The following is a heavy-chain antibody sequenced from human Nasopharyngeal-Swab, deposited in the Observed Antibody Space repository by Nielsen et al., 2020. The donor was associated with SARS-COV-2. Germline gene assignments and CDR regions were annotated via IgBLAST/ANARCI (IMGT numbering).Heavy chain of an antibody. CDR3: ARDNAFDI. CDR2: IKQDGSEK. CDR1: GFTFRSFW. J-gene: IGHJ3*02. Sequence: ESLKISCSAFGFTFRSFWISWVRQAPGKGPEWVANIKQDGSEKYYVDPVKGRFTISRDNAKNSLYLQINSLRAEDTAVFYCARDNAFDIWGQGTMVTVSS. V-gene: IGHV3-7*03.